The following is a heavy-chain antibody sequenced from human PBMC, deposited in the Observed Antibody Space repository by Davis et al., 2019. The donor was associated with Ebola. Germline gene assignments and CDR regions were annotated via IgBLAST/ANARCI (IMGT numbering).Heavy chain of an antibody. V-gene: IGHV3-33*06. Sequence: PGGSLRLSCAASGFTFSSYSMSWVRQAPGKGLEWVAVIWYDGSNKYYADSVKGRFTISRDNSKNTLYLQMNSLRAEDTAVYYCAKEKTVSSSWVSGGMDVWGQGTTVTVSS. D-gene: IGHD6-13*01. CDR1: GFTFSSYS. CDR2: IWYDGSNK. CDR3: AKEKTVSSSWVSGGMDV. J-gene: IGHJ6*02.